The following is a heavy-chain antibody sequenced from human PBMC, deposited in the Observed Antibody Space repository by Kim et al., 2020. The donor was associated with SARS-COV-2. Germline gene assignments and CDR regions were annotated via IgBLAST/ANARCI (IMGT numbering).Heavy chain of an antibody. D-gene: IGHD2-15*01. Sequence: GGSLRLSCAASGFTFSSYGMHWVRQAPGKGLEWVAVIWYDGSNKYYADSVKGRFTISRDNSKNTLYLQMNSLRAEDTAVYYCARDVGIGPVEPFDYWGQGTLVTVSS. CDR2: IWYDGSNK. CDR1: GFTFSSYG. V-gene: IGHV3-33*01. J-gene: IGHJ4*02. CDR3: ARDVGIGPVEPFDY.